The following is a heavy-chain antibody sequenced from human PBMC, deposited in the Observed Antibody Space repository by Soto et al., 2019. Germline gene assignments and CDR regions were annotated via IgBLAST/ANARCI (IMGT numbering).Heavy chain of an antibody. J-gene: IGHJ1*01. Sequence: GGSQRLSCAASGFTFNTYGMHWVRQAPGKGLEWVAIISYDGSKTNYADSVKGRFTVSRDNSKNTLYLQMNSLRAEDTAVYYCAKDRQGYCISSSCYYFHWGQGTLVTVSS. V-gene: IGHV3-30*18. CDR3: AKDRQGYCISSSCYYFH. CDR1: GFTFNTYG. D-gene: IGHD2-2*01. CDR2: ISYDGSKT.